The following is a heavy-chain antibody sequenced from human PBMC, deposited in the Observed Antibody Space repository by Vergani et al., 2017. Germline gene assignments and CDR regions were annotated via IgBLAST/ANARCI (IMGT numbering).Heavy chain of an antibody. Sequence: QVQLQESGPGLVKPSETLSLTCIVSGGSISPYYWSWIRQPAGKGLEWIGRIYTSESTNYNPSLKSRVTMSVDTSKNQFSLKLISVTAADTAVYYCASSYDYVWGSYRRFDYWGQGTLVTVSS. CDR2: IYTSEST. J-gene: IGHJ4*02. V-gene: IGHV4-4*07. CDR1: GGSISPYY. CDR3: ASSYDYVWGSYRRFDY. D-gene: IGHD3-16*02.